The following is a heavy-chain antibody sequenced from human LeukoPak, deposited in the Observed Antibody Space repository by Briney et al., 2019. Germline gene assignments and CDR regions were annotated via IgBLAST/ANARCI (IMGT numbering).Heavy chain of an antibody. CDR2: LSGYGAST. CDR3: VKGRSKGASRSSDGLLWDF. D-gene: IGHD2-2*01. V-gene: IGHV3-23*01. Sequence: PGGSLRLSCAASGFSFSSYAMSWVRQAPGKGLEWLSSLSGYGASTYYGDSVKGRFTISRDNSNNTLYLQMSSLRGDDTAIYYCVKGRSKGASRSSDGLLWDFWGQAALVTVSP. J-gene: IGHJ4*02. CDR1: GFSFSSYA.